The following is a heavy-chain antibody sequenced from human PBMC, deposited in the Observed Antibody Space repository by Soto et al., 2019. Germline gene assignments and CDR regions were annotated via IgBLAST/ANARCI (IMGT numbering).Heavy chain of an antibody. V-gene: IGHV2-5*02. Sequence: QVTLEESGPPRVKPTQTLTLTCTFSGFSLATSGVGVGWVRQPPGKALERLALIYWDDDKRYSPSLRSRLTVTKXXSXTPXVLTMTNMDPVDTATYYCAHRVGLQGNWNGGYFDFWGQGALVTVSS. D-gene: IGHD1-1*01. CDR3: AHRVGLQGNWNGGYFDF. CDR1: GFSLATSGVG. J-gene: IGHJ4*02. CDR2: IYWDDDK.